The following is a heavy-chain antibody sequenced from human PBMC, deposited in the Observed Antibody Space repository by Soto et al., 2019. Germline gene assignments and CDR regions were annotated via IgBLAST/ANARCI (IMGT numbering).Heavy chain of an antibody. CDR1: GFSFTNYW. D-gene: IGHD6-13*01. J-gene: IGHJ5*02. CDR2: IDPVDSYA. CDR3: ARIESIARNWFDP. V-gene: IGHV5-10-1*01. Sequence: GESLKISCKGSGFSFTNYWISWVRQMPGKGLEWMGNIDPVDSYANYSPSFQGHVTFSVDTSISTAYLQWSSLKASDTAMYFCARIESIARNWFDPWGQVTLVTVSS.